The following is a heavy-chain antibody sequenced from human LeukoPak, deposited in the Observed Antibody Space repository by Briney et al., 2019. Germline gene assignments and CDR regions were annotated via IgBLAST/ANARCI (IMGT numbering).Heavy chain of an antibody. CDR2: FYYTGST. CDR1: GGSISGSGYY. V-gene: IGHV4-39*01. D-gene: IGHD3-16*01. J-gene: IGHJ4*02. Sequence: SETQSLTCSVSGGSISGSGYYWAWIRQPPGKGLEWIGSFYYTGSTHYNSSLKSRVTMSVDTSKNQFSLKLSSVTAADTAVYYCASPLGGFDNWGQGTRV. CDR3: ASPLGGFDN.